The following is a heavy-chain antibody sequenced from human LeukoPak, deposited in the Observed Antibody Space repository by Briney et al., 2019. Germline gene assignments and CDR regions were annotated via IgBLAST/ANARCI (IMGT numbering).Heavy chain of an antibody. CDR3: ARGRTIFGSH. CDR2: IYYRGST. CDR1: GGSISIYY. V-gene: IGHV4-59*01. Sequence: PSETLSLTCTVSGGSISIYYWSWIRQPPGKGLEWIGYIYYRGSTNYNPSLKSRVTISVDTSKNQFSLKLSSVTAADTAVYYCARGRTIFGSHWGQGTLVTVSS. J-gene: IGHJ4*02. D-gene: IGHD3-3*01.